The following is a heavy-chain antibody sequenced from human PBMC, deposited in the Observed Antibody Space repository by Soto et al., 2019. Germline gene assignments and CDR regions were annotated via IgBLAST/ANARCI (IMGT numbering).Heavy chain of an antibody. J-gene: IGHJ6*02. CDR2: IIPIFGTA. D-gene: IGHD2-21*01. CDR3: GSYSRDRYGMDV. Sequence: QVQLVQSGAEVKKPGSSVKVSCKASGGTFSSYAISWVRQAPGQGLEWMGGIIPIFGTANYAQKFQGRVTITADEPTGTASLELSSLGSEDRALFYCGSYSRDRYGMDVWAQGTTVTVS. V-gene: IGHV1-69*01. CDR1: GGTFSSYA.